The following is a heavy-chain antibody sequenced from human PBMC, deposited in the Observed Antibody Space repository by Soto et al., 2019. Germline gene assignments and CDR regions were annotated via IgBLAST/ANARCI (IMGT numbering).Heavy chain of an antibody. V-gene: IGHV4-39*01. Sequence: SETLSLTCGVSGGSFGSSAYYWGWIRQAPGKGLEWIGSINYSGSTYYNPSLKSRVTISVDTPRNQFSLKLSSVTAADTALYYCSRRAPEGFDPWGQGTLVTVSS. CDR2: INYSGST. J-gene: IGHJ5*02. CDR3: SRRAPEGFDP. CDR1: GGSFGSSAYY.